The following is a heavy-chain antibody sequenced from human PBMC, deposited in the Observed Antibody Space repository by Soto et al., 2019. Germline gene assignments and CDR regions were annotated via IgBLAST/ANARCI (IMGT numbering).Heavy chain of an antibody. CDR3: ARGANYYDSSGYYQLDY. V-gene: IGHV4-30-2*01. D-gene: IGHD3-22*01. Sequence: SETLSLTCAVSGGSISSGGYSWSWIRQPPGKGLEWIGYIYHSGSTYYNPSLKSRVTISVDRSKNQFSLRLSSVTAADTAVYYCARGANYYDSSGYYQLDYWAREPWSPSPQ. J-gene: IGHJ4*02. CDR1: GGSISSGGYS. CDR2: IYHSGST.